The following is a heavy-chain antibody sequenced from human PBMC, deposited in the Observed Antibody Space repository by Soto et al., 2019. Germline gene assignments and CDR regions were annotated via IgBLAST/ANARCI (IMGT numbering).Heavy chain of an antibody. Sequence: QVQLVESGGGVVQPGRSLRLSCAASGFTFSSYAMHWVRQAPGKGLEWVAVISYDGSNKYYADSVKGRFTISRDNSKPLYLQMNSLRAEDTAVYYCVRDKSPYSSGWHNRHFDYWGQGTLVTVSS. CDR1: GFTFSSYA. J-gene: IGHJ4*02. CDR2: ISYDGSNK. V-gene: IGHV3-30-3*01. CDR3: VRDKSPYSSGWHNRHFDY. D-gene: IGHD6-19*01.